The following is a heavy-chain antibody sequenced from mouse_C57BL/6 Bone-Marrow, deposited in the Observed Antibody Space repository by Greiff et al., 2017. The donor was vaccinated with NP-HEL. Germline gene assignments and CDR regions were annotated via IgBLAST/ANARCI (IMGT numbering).Heavy chain of an antibody. Sequence: EVKLMESGGGLVQSGRSLRLSCATSGFTFSDFYMEWVRQAPGKGLEWIAASRNKANDYTTEYSASVKGRFIVSRDTSQSILYLQMNALRADDTAIYYCARDNWDWYFDVWGTGTTVTVSS. D-gene: IGHD4-1*01. J-gene: IGHJ1*03. CDR2: SRNKANDYTT. CDR3: ARDNWDWYFDV. CDR1: GFTFSDFY. V-gene: IGHV7-1*01.